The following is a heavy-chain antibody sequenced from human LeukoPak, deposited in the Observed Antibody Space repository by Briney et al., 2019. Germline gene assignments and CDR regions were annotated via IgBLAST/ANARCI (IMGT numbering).Heavy chain of an antibody. V-gene: IGHV3-23*01. Sequence: GGSLRLSCAASGFTFSSYAMSWVRQAPRKGLEWVSSISGSGGSTYYADYVKGRFTISRDNSKNTLYLQMNSLRAEDTAVYYCARFDYYDSSGYQTYWGQGTLVTVSS. J-gene: IGHJ4*02. D-gene: IGHD3-22*01. CDR3: ARFDYYDSSGYQTY. CDR2: ISGSGGST. CDR1: GFTFSSYA.